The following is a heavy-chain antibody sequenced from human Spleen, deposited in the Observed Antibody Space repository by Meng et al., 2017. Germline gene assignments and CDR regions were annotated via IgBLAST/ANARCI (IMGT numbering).Heavy chain of an antibody. Sequence: ASVKVSCKASGYTFNGYFIHWVRQAPGQGLECIGRINPITGATNYAQKFQGRVTMTRDTSITTVYMDLSSLISDDTAKYYCARDLRGGGSRGDAFDIWGQGTVVTVSS. V-gene: IGHV1-2*06. CDR1: GYTFNGYF. J-gene: IGHJ3*02. CDR3: ARDLRGGGSRGDAFDI. CDR2: INPITGAT. D-gene: IGHD2-15*01.